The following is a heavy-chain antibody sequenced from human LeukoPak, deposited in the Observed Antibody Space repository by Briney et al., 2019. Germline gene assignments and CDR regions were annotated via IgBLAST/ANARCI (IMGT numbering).Heavy chain of an antibody. CDR2: IYYSGST. Sequence: PSQTLSLTCTVSGGSISSGDYYWSWIRQPPGKGLEWIGYIYYSGSTYYNPSLKSRVTISVDTSKNQFSLKLSSVTAADTAVYYCASEMATISNWFDPWGQGTLVTVPS. D-gene: IGHD5-24*01. CDR1: GGSISSGDYY. CDR3: ASEMATISNWFDP. V-gene: IGHV4-30-4*01. J-gene: IGHJ5*02.